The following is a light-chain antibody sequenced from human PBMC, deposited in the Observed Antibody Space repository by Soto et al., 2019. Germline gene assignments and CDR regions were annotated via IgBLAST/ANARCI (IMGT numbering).Light chain of an antibody. CDR3: QQRSNWLT. CDR2: DAS. Sequence: EIVLTQSPGTRSLSPGAGATLSCRASQSVSSYLAWYQQKPGQAPRLLIYDASNRATGIPARFSGSGSGTDFTLTISSLEPEDFAVYYCQQRSNWLTFGGGTKVDI. J-gene: IGKJ4*01. V-gene: IGKV3-11*01. CDR1: QSVSSY.